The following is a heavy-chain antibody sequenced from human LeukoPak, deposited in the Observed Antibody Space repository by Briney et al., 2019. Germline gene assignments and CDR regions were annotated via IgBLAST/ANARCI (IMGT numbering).Heavy chain of an antibody. J-gene: IGHJ5*02. CDR3: ARGAGAVHP. CDR2: VLHTGST. CDR1: GYSLTNHY. V-gene: IGHV4-34*12. D-gene: IGHD6-13*01. Sequence: SETLSLTCAVHGYSLTNHYWIWIRQPPGKGLEWIAEVLHTGSTNYNPSFKRRVTISVDTSKNQFFLNLTSVTAADTAVYYCARGAGAVHPWGQGILVTVSS.